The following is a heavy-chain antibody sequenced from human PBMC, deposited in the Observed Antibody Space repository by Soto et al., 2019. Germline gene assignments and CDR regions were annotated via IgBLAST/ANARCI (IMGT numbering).Heavy chain of an antibody. V-gene: IGHV4-31*03. CDR2: IYYSGST. D-gene: IGHD1-26*01. Sequence: SETLSLTCPVSGGNISSGCYYWSWISQHPGKGLEWIGYIYYSGSTYYNPSLKSRVTISVDTSKNQFSLKLSSVTAADTAVYYCASGTEVSPSWDVWGQGTTVTSP. CDR3: ASGTEVSPSWDV. CDR1: GGNISSGCYY. J-gene: IGHJ6*02.